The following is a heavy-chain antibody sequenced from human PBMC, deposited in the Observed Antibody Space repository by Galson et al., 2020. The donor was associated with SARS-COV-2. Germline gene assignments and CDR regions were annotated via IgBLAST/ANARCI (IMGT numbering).Heavy chain of an antibody. CDR2: NSSVGGST. CDR1: GFTFSSYA. D-gene: IGHD6-25*01. Sequence: GGSLRLPCAAPGFTFSSYAMPWVPQAPAKGLAWVPGNSSVGGSTYYADPVKGLFTISRDISQSTVYLEMISRRAADPAVYYCAKDRGNGYVVQLDFWCQGSQFTVSS. V-gene: IGHV3-23*01. J-gene: IGHJ4*02. CDR3: AKDRGNGYVVQLDF.